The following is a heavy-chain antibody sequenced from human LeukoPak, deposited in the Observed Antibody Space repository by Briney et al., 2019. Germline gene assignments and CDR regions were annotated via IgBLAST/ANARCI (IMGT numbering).Heavy chain of an antibody. D-gene: IGHD3-22*01. J-gene: IGHJ4*02. CDR3: ARRDGPYSYDSSGYFDY. Sequence: GGSLQISCQGSGPIFTNYWIGWVRQLPGKGLEWMGIIYPGDSNTRYSPSFQGQVTISADKSISTAYLQWSSLMASDSAMYYCARRDGPYSYDSSGYFDYWGQGTLVTVSS. CDR1: GPIFTNYW. CDR2: IYPGDSNT. V-gene: IGHV5-51*01.